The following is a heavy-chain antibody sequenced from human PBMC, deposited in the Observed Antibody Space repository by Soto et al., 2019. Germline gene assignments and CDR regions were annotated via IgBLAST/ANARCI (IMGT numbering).Heavy chain of an antibody. CDR1: GYTFSKYG. CDR2: ISAYNGNT. D-gene: IGHD6-19*01. Sequence: ASVKVSCKASGYTFSKYGISWVRQAPGQGLEWMGWISAYNGNTNYAKKLQGRVTMTTDTSTSTAYMELRSLRSDDTAVYYCARNHEQWLVRYYYYGMDVWGQGTTVTVSS. CDR3: ARNHEQWLVRYYYYGMDV. V-gene: IGHV1-18*01. J-gene: IGHJ6*02.